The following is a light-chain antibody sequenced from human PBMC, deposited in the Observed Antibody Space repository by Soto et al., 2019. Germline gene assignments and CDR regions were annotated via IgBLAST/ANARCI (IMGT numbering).Light chain of an antibody. J-gene: IGKJ5*01. V-gene: IGKV1-5*01. CDR1: QNIRSR. CDR3: QHHYNWPIT. Sequence: DFQMTQSPSTLSASVGDRVTISCWASQNIRSRLAWFQQKPGKAPKLLIYDASSLESGVPQRFSGSGSGTEFTLTISSLQSEDFAVYYCQHHYNWPITFGQGTRLEIK. CDR2: DAS.